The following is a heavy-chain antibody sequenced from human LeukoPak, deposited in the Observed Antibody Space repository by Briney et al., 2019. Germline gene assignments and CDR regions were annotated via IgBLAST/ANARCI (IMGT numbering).Heavy chain of an antibody. V-gene: IGHV4-34*01. CDR2: GSESGGT. Sequence: SETLSLTCAVYGGSLNGHYWSWIRQPPGKGLEWIGEGSESGGTKFNPSLKSRVTISADTSKNQFSLKVKSVTAADTAVYYCARHKTPKRGFDYWGQGTLVTVSS. CDR3: ARHKTPKRGFDY. CDR1: GGSLNGHY. J-gene: IGHJ4*02.